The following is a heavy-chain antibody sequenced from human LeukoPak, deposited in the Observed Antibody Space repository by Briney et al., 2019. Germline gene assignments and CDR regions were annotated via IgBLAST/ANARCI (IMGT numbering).Heavy chain of an antibody. D-gene: IGHD2-21*02. Sequence: SQTLSLTCAVSGGSIGSGGYSWSWIRQPPGKGLEWIGYIYHSGSTYYNPSLKSRVTISVDRSKNQFSLKLSSVTAADTAVYYCARTANWFDPWGQGTLVTVSS. V-gene: IGHV4-30-2*01. CDR3: ARTANWFDP. CDR1: GGSIGSGGYS. CDR2: IYHSGST. J-gene: IGHJ5*02.